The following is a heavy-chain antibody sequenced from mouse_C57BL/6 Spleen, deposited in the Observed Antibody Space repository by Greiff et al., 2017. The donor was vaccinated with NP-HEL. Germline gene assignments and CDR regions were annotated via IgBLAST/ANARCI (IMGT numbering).Heavy chain of an antibody. J-gene: IGHJ4*01. Sequence: EVQRVESGGGLVKPGGSLKLSCAASGFTFSDYGMHWVRQAPEKGLEWVAYISSGSSTIYYADTVKGRFTISRDNAKNTLFLQMTSLRSEDTAMYYCARERGNYYYAMDYWGQGTSVTVSS. CDR1: GFTFSDYG. V-gene: IGHV5-17*01. CDR2: ISSGSSTI. CDR3: ARERGNYYYAMDY. D-gene: IGHD2-1*01.